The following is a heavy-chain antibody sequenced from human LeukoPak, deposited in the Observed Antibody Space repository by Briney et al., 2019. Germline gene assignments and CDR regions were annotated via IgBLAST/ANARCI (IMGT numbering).Heavy chain of an antibody. V-gene: IGHV3-23*01. J-gene: IGHJ3*02. CDR2: ITGSGGRT. D-gene: IGHD4-17*01. CDR1: QFKFNNYG. Sequence: GGSLRLSCATSQFKFNNYGMTWVRQAPGKGLEWVSSITGSGGRTQYADSVQGRFTISRDNSKNTLYLQMNSLRAEDTAVYYCAKDPNGDYIGTFDIWGQGTMVTVSS. CDR3: AKDPNGDYIGTFDI.